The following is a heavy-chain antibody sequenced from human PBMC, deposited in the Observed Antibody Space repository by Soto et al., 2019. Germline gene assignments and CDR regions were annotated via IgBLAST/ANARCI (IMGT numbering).Heavy chain of an antibody. CDR2: IYYSGST. D-gene: IGHD2-2*01. J-gene: IGHJ5*02. V-gene: IGHV4-31*03. CDR3: ARNVLGYCSSTSCSSNWFDP. Sequence: SETLAITCTASGGSISSGGYYWSWIRQHPGKGLEWIGYIYYSGSTYYNPSLKSRVTISVDTSKNQFSLKLSSVTAADTAVYYCARNVLGYCSSTSCSSNWFDPWGQGTLVTVSS. CDR1: GGSISSGGYY.